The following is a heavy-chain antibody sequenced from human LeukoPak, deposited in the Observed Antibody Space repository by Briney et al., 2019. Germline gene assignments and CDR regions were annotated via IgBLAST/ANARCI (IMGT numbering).Heavy chain of an antibody. CDR1: GYTFTSYG. CDR3: ARESRQLVLGTEYYYGMDV. Sequence: ASVKVSCKASGYTFTSYGISWVRQAPGQGLEWMGWISAYNGNTNYAQKLQGRVTMTTDTSTSTAYMELRSLRSDDTAVYYCARESRQLVLGTEYYYGMDVWGQGTTVTVSS. CDR2: ISAYNGNT. V-gene: IGHV1-18*01. J-gene: IGHJ6*02. D-gene: IGHD6-13*01.